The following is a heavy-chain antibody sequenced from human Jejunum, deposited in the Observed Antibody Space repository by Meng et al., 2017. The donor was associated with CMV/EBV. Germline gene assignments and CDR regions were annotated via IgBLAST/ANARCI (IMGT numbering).Heavy chain of an antibody. D-gene: IGHD1-26*01. CDR1: TSYG. CDR3: ARRTHLGFGGTYFYYLDY. V-gene: IGHV1-18*01. J-gene: IGHJ4*02. CDR2: ISVYNGNT. Sequence: TSYGIGWVRQAPGQGLEWMGWISVYNGNTNFAQKLQGRVTMTTDTSTSTAYMELTSLRSDDTAVYYCARRTHLGFGGTYFYYLDYWGQGTLVTVSS.